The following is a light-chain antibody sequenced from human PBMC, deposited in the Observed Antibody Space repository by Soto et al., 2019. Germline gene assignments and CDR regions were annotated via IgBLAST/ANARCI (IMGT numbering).Light chain of an antibody. CDR1: QSVSGRY. V-gene: IGKV3D-20*01. CDR2: GAS. CDR3: QSYADSPNT. J-gene: IGKJ2*01. Sequence: EFVLTQSPATLSLSPGERATLSCGATQSVSGRYLAWYQQKPGLAPRLLIYGASARATGTPDRFTGSGSGTDFTLTISRLEPEDFAIYYCQSYADSPNTFGQGTRLEIK.